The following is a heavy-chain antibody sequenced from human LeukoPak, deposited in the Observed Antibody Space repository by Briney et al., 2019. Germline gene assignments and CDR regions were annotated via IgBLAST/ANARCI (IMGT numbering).Heavy chain of an antibody. D-gene: IGHD5-12*01. J-gene: IGHJ4*02. V-gene: IGHV3-7*05. Sequence: HGGSLRLSCVASGFTFSLYWMSWVRQAPGKGLEWVANIRQDGGEEFYVDSVKGRFTISRDNAKNSLYLQMNSLRAEDTAVYYCVRVNPRGYDPPKWGQGTLVTVSS. CDR2: IRQDGGEE. CDR3: VRVNPRGYDPPK. CDR1: GFTFSLYW.